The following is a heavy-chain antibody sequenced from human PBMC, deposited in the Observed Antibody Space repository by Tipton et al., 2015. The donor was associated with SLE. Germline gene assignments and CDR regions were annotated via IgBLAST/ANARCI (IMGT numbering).Heavy chain of an antibody. CDR2: FNHGGTT. J-gene: IGHJ4*02. CDR3: ARQPPYVQVIDY. Sequence: LSLTCTVSGASISSTSYYWGWIRQAPGKGLEWIGQFNHGGTTNYSPSLKSRITISVDTSKNQFSLKLSSVTAADTAVYYCARQPPYVQVIDYWGQGTLVTVSS. D-gene: IGHD3-10*02. CDR1: GASISSTSYY. V-gene: IGHV4-39*07.